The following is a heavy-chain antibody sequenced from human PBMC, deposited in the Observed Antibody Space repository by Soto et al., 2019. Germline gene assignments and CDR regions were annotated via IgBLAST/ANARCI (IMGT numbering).Heavy chain of an antibody. V-gene: IGHV4-34*01. CDR3: AREPAYYYGSGSYALSASHYYYYIDF. J-gene: IGHJ6*03. D-gene: IGHD3-10*01. Sequence: SETLSLTCAVYGGSFSGYYWSWIRQPPGKGLEWIGEINHSGSTNYNPSLKSRVTISVDTSKNQFSLKLSSVTAADTAVYYCAREPAYYYGSGSYALSASHYYYYIDFWSKGTTVTVSS. CDR1: GGSFSGYY. CDR2: INHSGST.